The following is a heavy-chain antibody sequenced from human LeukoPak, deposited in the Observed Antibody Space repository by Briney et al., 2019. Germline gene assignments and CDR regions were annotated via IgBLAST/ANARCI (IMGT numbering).Heavy chain of an antibody. CDR3: ARGSYLIVVPAAILHNWFDP. V-gene: IGHV1-8*01. J-gene: IGHJ5*02. CDR1: GYTFTSYD. CDR2: MSPNSGNT. D-gene: IGHD2-2*02. Sequence: ASVKVSCKASGYTFTSYDINWVRQATGQGLEWMGWMSPNSGNTGYAQKFQGRVTMTRNTSISTAYMELSSLRSEDTAVYYCARGSYLIVVPAAILHNWFDPWGQGTLVTVSS.